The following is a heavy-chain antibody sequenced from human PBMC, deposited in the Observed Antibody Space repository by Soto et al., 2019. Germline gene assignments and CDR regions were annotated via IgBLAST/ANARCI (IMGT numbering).Heavy chain of an antibody. CDR1: GFTFSSYA. D-gene: IGHD3-10*01. CDR2: ISYDGSNK. J-gene: IGHJ3*02. V-gene: IGHV3-30-3*01. CDR3: TIRGVTMVRGVIQPDAFDI. Sequence: QVQLVESGGGVVQPGRSLRLSCAASGFTFSSYAMHWVRQAPGKGLEWVAVISYDGSNKYYADSVKGRFTISRDNSKNTLSLQMNSLRAEDTAVYYCTIRGVTMVRGVIQPDAFDIWGQGTMVTVSS.